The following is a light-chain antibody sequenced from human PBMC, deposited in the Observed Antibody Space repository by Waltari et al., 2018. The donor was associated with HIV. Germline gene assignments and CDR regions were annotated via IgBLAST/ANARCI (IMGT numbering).Light chain of an antibody. J-gene: IGLJ1*01. CDR2: GNS. CDR1: SSNIGAGYD. V-gene: IGLV1-40*01. CDR3: QSYDSSLSGYV. Sequence: QSVLTQPPSVSGAPGQRVTISCTGSSSNIGAGYDVHWYQQLPGTPPKLRIYGNSNRPSGVPDRFSVSKSGTSASLAITVLQAEDEADYYCQSYDSSLSGYVFGTGTKVTVL.